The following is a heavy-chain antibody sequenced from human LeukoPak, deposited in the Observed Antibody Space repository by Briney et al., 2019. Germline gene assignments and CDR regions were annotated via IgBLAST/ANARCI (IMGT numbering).Heavy chain of an antibody. D-gene: IGHD6-19*01. CDR1: GFTFSSYA. Sequence: GGSLRLSCVASGFTFSSYAMSWVRQAPGKGLEWVAVISYDGSNKYYADSAKGRFTISRDNSKNTLYLQMNSLRAEDTAVYYCARFAVAGTFDYWGQGTLVTVSS. J-gene: IGHJ4*02. CDR3: ARFAVAGTFDY. CDR2: ISYDGSNK. V-gene: IGHV3-30-3*01.